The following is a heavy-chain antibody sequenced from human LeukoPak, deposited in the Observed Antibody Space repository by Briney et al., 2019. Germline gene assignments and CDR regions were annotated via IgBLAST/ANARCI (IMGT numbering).Heavy chain of an antibody. CDR3: ARGGRWSKSWGVTRVEDY. D-gene: IGHD2-21*02. CDR1: GYTFPNYY. V-gene: IGHV1-46*01. J-gene: IGHJ4*02. CDR2: INPSGSST. Sequence: ASVKVSCKASGYTFPNYYMHWVRQAPGQGLEWMGMINPSGSSTTYAQKFQVRVTMTTDTSTSTVYMQLSSLRSEDTAVYYCARGGRWSKSWGVTRVEDYWGQGTLVTVSS.